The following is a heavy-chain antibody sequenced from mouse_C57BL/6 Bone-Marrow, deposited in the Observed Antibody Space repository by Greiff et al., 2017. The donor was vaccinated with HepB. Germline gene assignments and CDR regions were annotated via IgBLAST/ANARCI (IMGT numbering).Heavy chain of an antibody. CDR3: ARDRDYGSSYMGAMDY. V-gene: IGHV5-4*01. J-gene: IGHJ4*01. Sequence: EVMLVESGGGLVKPGGSLKLSCAASGFTFSSYAMSWVRQTPEKRLEWVATISDGGSYTYYPDNVKGRFTISRDNAKNNLYLQMSHLKSEDTAMYYCARDRDYGSSYMGAMDYWGQGTSVTVSS. CDR1: GFTFSSYA. CDR2: ISDGGSYT. D-gene: IGHD1-1*01.